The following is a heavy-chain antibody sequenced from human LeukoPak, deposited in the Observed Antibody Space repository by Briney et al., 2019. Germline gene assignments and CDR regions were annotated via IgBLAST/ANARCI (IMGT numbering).Heavy chain of an antibody. V-gene: IGHV1-69*05. CDR2: IIPIFGTE. J-gene: IGHJ5*02. CDR3: ARSDSSSWYWRYNWFDP. D-gene: IGHD6-13*01. Sequence: SVKVSCKASGGTFISYAISWVRQAPGQGLEWMGVIIPIFGTENYAEKFQGRVTITTDESASTAYMELSSLRSEDTAVYYCARSDSSSWYWRYNWFDPWGQGTLVTVSS. CDR1: GGTFISYA.